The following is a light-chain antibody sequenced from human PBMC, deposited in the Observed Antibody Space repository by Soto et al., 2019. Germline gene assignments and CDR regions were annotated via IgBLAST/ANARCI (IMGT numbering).Light chain of an antibody. Sequence: DIQMTQSPSTLSASVGDRVTITCRASQSISDWLAWYQQKPGKAPKLLIYDISNLEIGVPSRFSGSGSGTEFTLTISGLQPDHFATYYCKQYNSYSFGQGTKVDIK. V-gene: IGKV1-5*01. CDR3: KQYNSYS. J-gene: IGKJ1*01. CDR1: QSISDW. CDR2: DIS.